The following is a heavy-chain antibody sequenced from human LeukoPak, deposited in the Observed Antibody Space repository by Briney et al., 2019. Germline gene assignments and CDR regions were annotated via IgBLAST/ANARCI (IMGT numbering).Heavy chain of an antibody. CDR2: VHRDDDK. Sequence: SGPTLVNPTQTLTLTCTFSGFSLSTSAVGVGWIRQPPGKALEWLALVHRDDDKRYSPSLKSRLTITKDTSRNQVVLAMTNMDPVDTATCYCAHATLVYDSSGYYMGWFDPWGQGTLVTVSS. CDR3: AHATLVYDSSGYYMGWFDP. V-gene: IGHV2-5*02. CDR1: GFSLSTSAVG. D-gene: IGHD3-22*01. J-gene: IGHJ5*02.